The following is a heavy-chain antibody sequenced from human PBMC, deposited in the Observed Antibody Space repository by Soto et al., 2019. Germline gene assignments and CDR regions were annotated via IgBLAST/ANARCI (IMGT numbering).Heavy chain of an antibody. V-gene: IGHV4-31*03. D-gene: IGHD6-13*01. CDR1: GGSISSGGYY. J-gene: IGHJ6*02. CDR2: IYYSGST. CDR3: AREKQQLVYGMDV. Sequence: PSETLSLTCTVSGGSISSGGYYWSWIRQHPGKGLEWIGYIYYSGSTYYNPSLKSRVTISVDTSKNQFSLKLSSVTAADTAVYYCAREKQQLVYGMDVWGQGTTVTVSS.